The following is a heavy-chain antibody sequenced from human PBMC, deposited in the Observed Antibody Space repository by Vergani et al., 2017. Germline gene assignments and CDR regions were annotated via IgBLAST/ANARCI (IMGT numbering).Heavy chain of an antibody. D-gene: IGHD1-14*01. V-gene: IGHV3-33*01. CDR2: TWYHGNNK. Sequence: QVQLVESGGGVVQPGRSLRLSCAASGFTFNQYGMHWVRQAPGKGLAWVAVTWYHGNNKQYADSVKGRFTISRDNSKSTMYLQMNSLRDEDTGVYYCARDLRLLYNRFDPWGQGTLVTVSS. CDR1: GFTFNQYG. CDR3: ARDLRLLYNRFDP. J-gene: IGHJ5*02.